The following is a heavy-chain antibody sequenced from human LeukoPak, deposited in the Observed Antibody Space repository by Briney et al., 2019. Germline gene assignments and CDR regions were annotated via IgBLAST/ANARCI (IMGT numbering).Heavy chain of an antibody. J-gene: IGHJ1*01. Sequence: PGGSLRLSCAASGFTFSSYAMSWVRQAPGRGLEWVSVISGSGGSTYYADSVKGRFTISRDNSKNTLCLQMNSLRAEDTAVYYCAKDRLGGSGLFFQHWGQGTLVTVSS. CDR2: ISGSGGST. CDR1: GFTFSSYA. V-gene: IGHV3-23*01. D-gene: IGHD2-15*01. CDR3: AKDRLGGSGLFFQH.